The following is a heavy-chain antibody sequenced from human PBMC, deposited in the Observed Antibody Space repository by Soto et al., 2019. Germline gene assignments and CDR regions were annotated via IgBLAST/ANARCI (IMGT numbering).Heavy chain of an antibody. CDR1: GYTFTSYA. Sequence: ASVKVSCKACGYTFTSYAMHWVRQAPGQRLEWMGWINAGNGNTKYSQKFQGRVTITRDTSASTAYMELSSLRSEDTAVYYCARAPPYTAMHPDAFDIWRQGTLVTVSS. CDR3: ARAPPYTAMHPDAFDI. J-gene: IGHJ3*02. D-gene: IGHD5-18*01. V-gene: IGHV1-3*01. CDR2: INAGNGNT.